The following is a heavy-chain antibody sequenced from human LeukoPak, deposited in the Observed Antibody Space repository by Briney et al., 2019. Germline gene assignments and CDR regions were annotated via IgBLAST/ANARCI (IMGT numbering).Heavy chain of an antibody. V-gene: IGHV4-59*01. J-gene: IGHJ4*02. CDR2: IRYSGRT. CDR3: ARIPDVSGWPFDY. Sequence: SETLSLTCTASDGSINSDFWTWTRQPPGKGLEWIGYIRYSGRTSYNPSLKSRVSISIDTSKNLFSLKLRSVTTADTAIYYCARIPDVSGWPFDYWGQGTLVTVSS. D-gene: IGHD6-19*01. CDR1: DGSINSDF.